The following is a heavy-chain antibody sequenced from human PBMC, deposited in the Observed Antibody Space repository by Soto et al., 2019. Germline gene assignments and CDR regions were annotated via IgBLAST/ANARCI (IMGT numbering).Heavy chain of an antibody. CDR2: IWYDGSNK. V-gene: IGHV3-33*01. CDR3: ARDSDYYDSSENAFDI. Sequence: PGGSLRLSCAASGFTFSSYGMHWVRQAPGKGLEWVAVIWYDGSNKYYADSVKGRFTISRDNSKNTLYLQMNSLRAEDTAVYYCARDSDYYDSSENAFDIWGQGTMVTVS. J-gene: IGHJ3*02. D-gene: IGHD3-22*01. CDR1: GFTFSSYG.